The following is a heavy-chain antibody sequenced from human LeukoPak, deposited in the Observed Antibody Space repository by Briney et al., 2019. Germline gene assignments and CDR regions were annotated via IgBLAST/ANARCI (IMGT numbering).Heavy chain of an antibody. J-gene: IGHJ4*02. CDR3: ATGVPSGWYRWYFDY. CDR1: GGTFSSYA. CDR2: IIPIFGTA. D-gene: IGHD6-19*01. Sequence: SVTVSCKASGGTFSSYAISWVRQAPGQGLEWMGGIIPIFGTANYAQQFQGRVTITADESTSTAYMELSSLRSEDTAVYYCATGVPSGWYRWYFDYWGQGTRVTLFS. V-gene: IGHV1-69*13.